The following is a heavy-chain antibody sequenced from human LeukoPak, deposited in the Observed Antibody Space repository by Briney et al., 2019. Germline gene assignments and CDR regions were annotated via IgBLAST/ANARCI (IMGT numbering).Heavy chain of an antibody. D-gene: IGHD2-15*01. CDR1: GFTFNRNA. V-gene: IGHV3-23*01. Sequence: GGSLSLSGAAGGFTFNRNAISWVRQAPGKGLEWVIIFGGGGDKTFYADSVKGRFTISRDNSKNMVHLQMNSLTGEDTALYYCVRRGDASGGWGDHDFCGQGALVTVSS. J-gene: IGHJ4*02. CDR3: VRRGDASGGWGDHDF. CDR2: FGGGGDKT.